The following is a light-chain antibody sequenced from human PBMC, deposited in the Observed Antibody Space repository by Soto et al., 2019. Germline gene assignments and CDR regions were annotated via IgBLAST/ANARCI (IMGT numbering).Light chain of an antibody. V-gene: IGLV2-23*01. CDR1: SSTVGGFNV. CDR2: EGI. Sequence: QSALTQPASVSGSPGQSITISCIGTSSTVGGFNVVSWYQQHPGKAPKVIIYEGIKRPSGVSNRFSGSNSGSTASLTISGLQAEDEADYYCCSYVGATTYVFGTGTKVTVL. CDR3: CSYVGATTYV. J-gene: IGLJ1*01.